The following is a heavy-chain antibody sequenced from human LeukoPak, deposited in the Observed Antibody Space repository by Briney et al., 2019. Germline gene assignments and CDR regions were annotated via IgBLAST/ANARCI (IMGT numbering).Heavy chain of an antibody. J-gene: IGHJ6*02. D-gene: IGHD3-3*01. CDR2: ISAYNGNT. Sequence: GASAKVSCKASGYTFTSYGISWVRQAPGQGLEWMGWISAYNGNTNYAQKLQGRVTMTTDTSTSTAYMELRSLRSDDTAVYYCARDSGGDGDTIFGRYGMDVWGQGTTVTVSS. V-gene: IGHV1-18*01. CDR1: GYTFTSYG. CDR3: ARDSGGDGDTIFGRYGMDV.